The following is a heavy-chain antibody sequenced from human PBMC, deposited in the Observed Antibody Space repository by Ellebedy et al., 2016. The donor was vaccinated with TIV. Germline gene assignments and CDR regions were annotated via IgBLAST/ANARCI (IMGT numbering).Heavy chain of an antibody. J-gene: IGHJ2*01. Sequence: SETLSLTCTVSGGSIRSYYWSWIRQPPGKGLEWIGYIYYSGNTNYNPSLKSRVTISVDTSKNQFSLMLSSVTAADTAVYYCARSGYPLAYWYFGLWGRGTLVTVSS. D-gene: IGHD3-3*01. V-gene: IGHV4-59*01. CDR2: IYYSGNT. CDR1: GGSIRSYY. CDR3: ARSGYPLAYWYFGL.